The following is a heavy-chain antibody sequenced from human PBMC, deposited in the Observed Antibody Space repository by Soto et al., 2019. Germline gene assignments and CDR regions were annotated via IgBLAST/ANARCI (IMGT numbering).Heavy chain of an antibody. CDR2: TYYRSKWYN. D-gene: IGHD3-22*01. V-gene: IGHV6-1*01. CDR1: GDSVSSNSAA. CDR3: ARDDSSGYYYEGNWFDP. Sequence: SQTLSLTCAISGDSVSSNSAAWNWIRQSPSRGLEWLGRTYYRSKWYNDYAVSVKSRITINPDTSKNQFSLQLNSVTPEDTAVYYCARDDSSGYYYEGNWFDPWGQGTLVTVSS. J-gene: IGHJ5*02.